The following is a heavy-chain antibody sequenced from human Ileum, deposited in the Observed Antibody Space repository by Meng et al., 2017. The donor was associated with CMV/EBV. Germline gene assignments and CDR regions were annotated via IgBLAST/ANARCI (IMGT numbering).Heavy chain of an antibody. V-gene: IGHV3-74*03. D-gene: IGHD3-16*01. CDR2: INTDGSTT. J-gene: IGHJ4*02. CDR1: GFTFSGYW. Sequence: LRLSCAASGFTFSGYWMHWVRQAPGKGLVWVSRINTDGSTTEYADSVKSRFTISRDNAKNTVYLQMNSLRAEDTAVYYCVRLLDSDYWGQGTLVTVSS. CDR3: VRLLDSDY.